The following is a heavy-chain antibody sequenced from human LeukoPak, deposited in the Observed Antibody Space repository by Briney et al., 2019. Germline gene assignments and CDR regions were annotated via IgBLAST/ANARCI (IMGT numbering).Heavy chain of an antibody. J-gene: IGHJ6*04. V-gene: IGHV1-8*01. CDR2: MNPNSGVT. CDR3: ARLERMDV. CDR1: EYTFTSYD. Sequence: ASVKVSCKASEYTFTSYDINWVRQATGQGLEWMGWMNPNSGVTVYAQKFQGRVTMTRNTSVSTAYMELSGLRSDDTAVYYCARLERMDVWGKGTTVTVSS.